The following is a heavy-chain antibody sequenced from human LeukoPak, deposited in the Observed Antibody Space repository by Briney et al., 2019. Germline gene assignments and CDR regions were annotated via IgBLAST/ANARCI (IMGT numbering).Heavy chain of an antibody. V-gene: IGHV3-53*01. CDR1: GFIVSSNY. CDR3: AKAAPFGSGTRPRYFEY. Sequence: PGGSLRLSCAASGFIVSSNYMSWVRQAPGRGLEWVSFIYSGGTTYYADSVKGRFTISRDNSRNTLYLQMNSLSADDTAVYYCAKAAPFGSGTRPRYFEYWGQGALVSVSS. J-gene: IGHJ4*02. CDR2: IYSGGTT. D-gene: IGHD3-10*01.